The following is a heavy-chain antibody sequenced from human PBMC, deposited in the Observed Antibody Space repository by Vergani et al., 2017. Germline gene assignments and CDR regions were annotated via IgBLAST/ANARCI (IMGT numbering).Heavy chain of an antibody. V-gene: IGHV3-23*04. J-gene: IGHJ3*02. CDR1: GFSFPGYA. D-gene: IGHD6-19*01. CDR3: AKVGRSEVAGTFGAFDI. CDR2: VSGSSATP. Sequence: EQLVESGGDVVQFGASLRISCEASGFSFPGYAMSWVRQAPGKGLEWVSSVSGSSATPYYADSVKGRFTISRDNSKNTLFLHMNSLRPEDTAVYYCAKVGRSEVAGTFGAFDIWGQGTMVTVSS.